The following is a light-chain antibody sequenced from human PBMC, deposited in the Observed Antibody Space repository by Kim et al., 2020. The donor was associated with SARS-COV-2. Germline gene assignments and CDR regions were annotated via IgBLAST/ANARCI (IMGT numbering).Light chain of an antibody. V-gene: IGLV3-1*01. J-gene: IGLJ3*02. CDR2: QDS. Sequence: SYELTQPPSVSVSPGQTASITCPGDKLGDKYACWYQQKPGQSPVLVIYQDSKRPSGLPERFSGSNSGHTATLTISGTQAMDEADYYCQAWDSSTEVFGGG. CDR3: QAWDSSTEV. CDR1: KLGDKY.